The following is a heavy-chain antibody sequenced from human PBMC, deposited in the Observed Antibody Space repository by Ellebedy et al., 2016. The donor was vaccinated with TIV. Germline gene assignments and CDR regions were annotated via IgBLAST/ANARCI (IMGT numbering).Heavy chain of an antibody. CDR1: GFSSSDYY. J-gene: IGHJ6*02. CDR2: ISDSGSMI. CDR3: ARISSGRSFYGMDV. V-gene: IGHV3-11*01. Sequence: GGSLRLSXAASGFSSSDYYVSWIRQAPGKGLEWVSYISDSGSMIHYADSVKGRFTISRDKSKNSLYLQMNNLRAEDTAVYYCARISSGRSFYGMDVWGQGTTVTVSS. D-gene: IGHD6-19*01.